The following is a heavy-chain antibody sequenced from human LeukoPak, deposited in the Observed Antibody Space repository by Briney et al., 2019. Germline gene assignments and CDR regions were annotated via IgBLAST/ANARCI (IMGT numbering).Heavy chain of an antibody. D-gene: IGHD3-22*01. CDR2: ISYDGSNK. V-gene: IGHV3-30*01. Sequence: GGSLRLSCAASGFTFSSYAMHWVRQAPGKRLEWVAVISYDGSNKYYADSVKGRFTISRDNSKNTLYLQMNSLRAEDTAVYYCARGLEGYYYDSSGYSDWGQGTLVTVSS. CDR3: ARGLEGYYYDSSGYSD. J-gene: IGHJ4*02. CDR1: GFTFSSYA.